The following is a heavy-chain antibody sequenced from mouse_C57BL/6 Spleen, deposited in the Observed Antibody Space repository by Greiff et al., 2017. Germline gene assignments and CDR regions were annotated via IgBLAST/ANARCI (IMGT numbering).Heavy chain of an antibody. D-gene: IGHD3-2*02. J-gene: IGHJ3*01. CDR1: GFTFSDYG. Sequence: EVKLQESGGGLVQPGGSLKLSCAASGFTFSDYGMAWVRQAPRKGPEWVAFISNLAYSIYYADTVTGRFTISRENAKNTLYLEMSSLRSEDTAMYYCARHRLGLAYWGQGTLVTVSA. V-gene: IGHV5-15*01. CDR3: ARHRLGLAY. CDR2: ISNLAYSI.